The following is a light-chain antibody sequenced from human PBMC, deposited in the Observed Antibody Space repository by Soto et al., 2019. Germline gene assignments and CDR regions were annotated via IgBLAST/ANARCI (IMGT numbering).Light chain of an antibody. CDR1: SGSVSSTYY. CDR2: STS. J-gene: IGLJ3*02. CDR3: VLYMGSGISV. Sequence: QTVVTQEPSFSVSPGGTVTLTCGLSSGSVSSTYYPSWYQQLPGQAPRTLIYSTSTRSSGVPDRFSGSILGNKAALTITGAQANDESDYYCVLYMGSGISVFGGGTKLTVL. V-gene: IGLV8-61*01.